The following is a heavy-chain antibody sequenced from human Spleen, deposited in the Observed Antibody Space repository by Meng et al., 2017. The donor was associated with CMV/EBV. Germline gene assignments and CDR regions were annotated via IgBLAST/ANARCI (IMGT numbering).Heavy chain of an antibody. CDR2: ISPNSGDK. J-gene: IGHJ4*02. Sequence: ASVKVSCKASGHSFSGYYIHWLRQAPGQGPEWMGWISPNSGDKNYAQKFQGRVTMTRDTAPITGYMEQTRLKSDDTAVYYCARGGKGWELPYFDYWGQGTLVTVSS. CDR3: ARGGKGWELPYFDY. V-gene: IGHV1-2*02. D-gene: IGHD1-26*01. CDR1: GHSFSGYY.